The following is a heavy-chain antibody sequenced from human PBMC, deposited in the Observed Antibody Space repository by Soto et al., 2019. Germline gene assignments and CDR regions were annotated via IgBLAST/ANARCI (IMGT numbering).Heavy chain of an antibody. D-gene: IGHD4-17*01. Sequence: PGESLKISCKGSGYSFTNYWIGWVRQMPGKGLEWMGISYPADSETRYSPSFQGQVTISVDKSINTAYLQWSSLKASDTAMYYCARSSLRSSSADYGYYEGYYYRDGMDFWGQGTTVTVSS. CDR3: ARSSLRSSSADYGYYEGYYYRDGMDF. CDR2: SYPADSET. V-gene: IGHV5-51*01. J-gene: IGHJ6*02. CDR1: GYSFTNYW.